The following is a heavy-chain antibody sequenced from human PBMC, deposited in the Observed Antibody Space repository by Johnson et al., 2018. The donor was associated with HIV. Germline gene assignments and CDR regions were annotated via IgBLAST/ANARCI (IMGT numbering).Heavy chain of an antibody. D-gene: IGHD3-16*01. CDR1: GFTFTSYW. Sequence: VLLVESGGGLVQPGGSLRLSCAAAGFTFTSYWMSWVRQAPGKGLEWVANIKQDGSEKYYVDSVKGRFTISRDNSKNTLYLQMNSLRAEDTALYYCARGGRAKDAFDIWGQGTMVTVSS. V-gene: IGHV3-7*01. CDR2: IKQDGSEK. J-gene: IGHJ3*02. CDR3: ARGGRAKDAFDI.